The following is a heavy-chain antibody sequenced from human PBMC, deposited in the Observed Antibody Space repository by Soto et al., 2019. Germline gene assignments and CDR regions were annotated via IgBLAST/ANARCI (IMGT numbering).Heavy chain of an antibody. CDR1: GFTFSSYA. Sequence: GGSLRLSCAASGFTFSSYAMHWVRQAPGKGLEWVAVISYDGSNKYYADSVKGRFTISRDNSKNTLYLQMNSLRAEDTAVYYCARDRDVDTAMVLFDYWGQGTLVTVSS. J-gene: IGHJ4*02. CDR3: ARDRDVDTAMVLFDY. CDR2: ISYDGSNK. D-gene: IGHD5-18*01. V-gene: IGHV3-30-3*01.